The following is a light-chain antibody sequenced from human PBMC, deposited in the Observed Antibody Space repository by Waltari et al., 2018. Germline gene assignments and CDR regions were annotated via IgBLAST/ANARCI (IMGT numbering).Light chain of an antibody. CDR1: RSDFGSYYL. V-gene: IGLV2-23*02. CDR2: EVT. J-gene: IGLJ2*01. Sequence: QSALTQPASVSGSPGQSITISCTGARSDFGSYYLVSWYQQHPGKAPKVMIYEVTKRPSGVSDRFSGSRSGNTASLTISGLQPEDEADYYCCSYAGSGTLDVVFGGGTKLTVL. CDR3: CSYAGSGTLDVV.